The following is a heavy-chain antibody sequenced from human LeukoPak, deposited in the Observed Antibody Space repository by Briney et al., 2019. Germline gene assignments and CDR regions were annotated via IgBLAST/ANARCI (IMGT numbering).Heavy chain of an antibody. J-gene: IGHJ1*01. V-gene: IGHV7-4-1*02. Sequence: ASVKVSCKASGYTFTSYGLNWVRQAPGQGLEWMGWINTNTGNPTYAQGFTGRFVFSLDTSVSTAYLQISSLKAEDTAVYYCARSVTPQYFQHWGQGTPVTVSS. CDR1: GYTFTSYG. CDR3: ARSVTPQYFQH. CDR2: INTNTGNP. D-gene: IGHD4-17*01.